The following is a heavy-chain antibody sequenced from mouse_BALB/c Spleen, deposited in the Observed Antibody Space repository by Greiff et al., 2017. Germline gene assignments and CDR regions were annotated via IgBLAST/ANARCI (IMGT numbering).Heavy chain of an antibody. CDR1: GYTFTSYW. V-gene: IGHV1S22*01. Sequence: LQQPGSELVRPGASVKLSCKASGYTFTSYWMHWVKQRPGQGLEWIGNIYPGSGSTNYDEKFKSKATLTVDTSSSTAYMQLSSLTSEDSAVYFCARAGYYGSRGYFDYWGQGTTLTVSS. J-gene: IGHJ2*01. CDR3: ARAGYYGSRGYFDY. D-gene: IGHD1-1*01. CDR2: IYPGSGST.